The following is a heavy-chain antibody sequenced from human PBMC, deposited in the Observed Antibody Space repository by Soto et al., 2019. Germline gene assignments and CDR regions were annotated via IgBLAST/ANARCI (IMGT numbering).Heavy chain of an antibody. V-gene: IGHV3-11*06. Sequence: GSLRLSCAASGFTFSDYYMSWIRQAAGKGLEWVSYISSSSSYTNYADSVKGRFTISRDNAKNSLYLQMNSLRAEDTAVYYCARVYYDSSGYGMDVWGKGTMVTVSS. J-gene: IGHJ6*04. CDR2: ISSSSSYT. CDR1: GFTFSDYY. D-gene: IGHD3-22*01. CDR3: ARVYYDSSGYGMDV.